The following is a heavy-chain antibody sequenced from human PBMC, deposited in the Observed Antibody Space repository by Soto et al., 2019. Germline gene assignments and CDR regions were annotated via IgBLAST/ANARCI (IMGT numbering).Heavy chain of an antibody. CDR2: TYYRSKWYN. V-gene: IGHV6-1*01. CDR3: ARENSSGYGMDV. D-gene: IGHD6-19*01. Sequence: PXQTLSLTCAISGDGVSSNSAAWNWIRHSPSRGLEWLGRTYYRSKWYNDYAVSVKSRITINPDTSKNQLSLQLNSVTPEDTAVYYCARENSSGYGMDVWGQGTKVTVYS. J-gene: IGHJ6*02. CDR1: GDGVSSNSAA.